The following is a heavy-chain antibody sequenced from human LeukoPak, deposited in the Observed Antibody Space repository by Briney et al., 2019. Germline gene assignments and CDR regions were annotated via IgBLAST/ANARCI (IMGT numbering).Heavy chain of an antibody. CDR1: GFTFSSYS. V-gene: IGHV3-48*01. CDR3: ARGPYKDFWSGYSDY. CDR2: ISSSSTTI. J-gene: IGHJ4*02. Sequence: GGSLRLSCSASGFTFSSYSMNWVHQAPGKGLEWVSYISSSSTTIYYADSVKGRFTISRDNAKNSLYLQMNSLRVADTAVYYCARGPYKDFWSGYSDYWGQGTLVTVSS. D-gene: IGHD3-3*01.